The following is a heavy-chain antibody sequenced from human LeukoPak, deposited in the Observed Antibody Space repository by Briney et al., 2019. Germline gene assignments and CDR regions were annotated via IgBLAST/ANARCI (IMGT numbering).Heavy chain of an antibody. Sequence: ASVKVSCKASGYTFTGYYMHWVRQAPGQGLEWMGRINPNSGGTNYAQKFQGRVTMTRDTSISTAYMELSRLRSDDTAVYYCARDSYSSSWYWEDYWGQGTLATVSS. D-gene: IGHD6-13*01. J-gene: IGHJ4*02. CDR1: GYTFTGYY. CDR2: INPNSGGT. CDR3: ARDSYSSSWYWEDY. V-gene: IGHV1-2*06.